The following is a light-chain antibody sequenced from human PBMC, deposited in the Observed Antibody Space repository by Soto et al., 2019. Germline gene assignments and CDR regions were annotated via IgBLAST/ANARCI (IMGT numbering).Light chain of an antibody. J-gene: IGLJ2*01. CDR3: SSYTGSSTNTVV. V-gene: IGLV2-18*02. Sequence: QSALTQPPSASGSPGQSVTISCTGTSSDVGKYDYVSWHQQHPGKAPKLMIFEVSNRPSGVPDRFSGSKSGNTASLTISGLQAEDEADYYCSSYTGSSTNTVVFGGGTKVTVL. CDR1: SSDVGKYDY. CDR2: EVS.